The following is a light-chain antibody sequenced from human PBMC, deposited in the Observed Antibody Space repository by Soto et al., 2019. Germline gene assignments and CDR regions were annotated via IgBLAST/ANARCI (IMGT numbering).Light chain of an antibody. J-gene: IGLJ2*01. CDR2: EVS. CDR1: SSDVGGYEY. V-gene: IGLV2-14*01. CDR3: SSYTSSSTLV. Sequence: QSVLTQPASVSGSPGQSITISCTGTSSDVGGYEYVSWYQQHAGKAPKLMIYEVSNRPSGVSNRFSGSKSGNTASLTISGLQAEDEADYYCSSYTSSSTLVFGGGTQLTVL.